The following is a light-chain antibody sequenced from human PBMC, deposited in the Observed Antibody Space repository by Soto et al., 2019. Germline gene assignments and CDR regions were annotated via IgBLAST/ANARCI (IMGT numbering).Light chain of an antibody. CDR2: WAS. CDR3: QQYYSTPWP. J-gene: IGKJ1*01. CDR1: QSVLSSSNNKNY. V-gene: IGKV4-1*01. Sequence: VMTQSPDSLAVSLGERATINCKSSQSVLSSSNNKNYLAWYQQKPGQPPKLIIHWASTRDSGVPDRFSGSGSGTDFTLTISRLQAEDVAVYSCQQYYSTPWPFGQGTKVEIK.